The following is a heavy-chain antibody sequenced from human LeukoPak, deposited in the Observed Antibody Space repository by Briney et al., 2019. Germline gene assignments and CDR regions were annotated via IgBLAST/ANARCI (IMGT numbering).Heavy chain of an antibody. CDR1: GVSISSSSYY. CDR2: IYYSGST. Sequence: SETLSLTRTVSGVSISSSSYYWGWIRQPPGKGLEWIGTIYYSGSTYYNPSLKSRLTMSVDTSKNQFSLKLSSVTVADTAIYYCARQTYYYDSSGHPYWYFDLWGRGTLVTVSS. J-gene: IGHJ2*01. V-gene: IGHV4-39*01. D-gene: IGHD3-22*01. CDR3: ARQTYYYDSSGHPYWYFDL.